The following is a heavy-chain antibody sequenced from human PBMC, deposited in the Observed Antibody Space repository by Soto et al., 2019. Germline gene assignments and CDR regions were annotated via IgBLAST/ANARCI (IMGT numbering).Heavy chain of an antibody. D-gene: IGHD3-10*01. CDR1: GFTFSSYG. CDR3: AKDRGXMVRGVLRAYYYYGMDV. J-gene: IGHJ6*02. V-gene: IGHV3-30*18. CDR2: ISYDGSNK. Sequence: PGGSLRLSCAASGFTFSSYGMHWVRQAPGKGLEWVAVISYDGSNKYYADSVKGRFTISRDNSKNTLYLQMNSLRAEDTAVYYCAKDRGXMVRGVLRAYYYYGMDVWGQGTTVTVSS.